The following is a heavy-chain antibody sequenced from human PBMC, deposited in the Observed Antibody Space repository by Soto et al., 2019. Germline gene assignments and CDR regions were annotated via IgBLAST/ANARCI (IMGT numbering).Heavy chain of an antibody. J-gene: IGHJ5*02. CDR2: ISYDGSNK. CDR3: ARETTVTIENWFDP. D-gene: IGHD4-17*01. Sequence: QVQLVESGGGVVQPGRSLRLSCAASGFTFSSYAMHWVRQAPGKGLEWVAVISYDGSNKYYADSVKGRFNISRDNSKNTLYLQMNSLRAEDTAVYYCARETTVTIENWFDPWGQGTLVTVSS. V-gene: IGHV3-30-3*01. CDR1: GFTFSSYA.